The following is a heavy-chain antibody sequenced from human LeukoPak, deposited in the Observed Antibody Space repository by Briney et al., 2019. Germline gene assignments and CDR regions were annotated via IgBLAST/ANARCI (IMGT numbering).Heavy chain of an antibody. V-gene: IGHV3-21*01. Sequence: GGSLRLSCAASGFTFSPYNMNWVRQAPGKGLEWVSAISSRSSYIYYADSVKGRFTISRDNAKNSLYLQMNSLRAEDTAVYYCARVYSGSYYYFDYWGQGTLVTVSS. D-gene: IGHD1-26*01. CDR1: GFTFSPYN. CDR2: ISSRSSYI. CDR3: ARVYSGSYYYFDY. J-gene: IGHJ4*02.